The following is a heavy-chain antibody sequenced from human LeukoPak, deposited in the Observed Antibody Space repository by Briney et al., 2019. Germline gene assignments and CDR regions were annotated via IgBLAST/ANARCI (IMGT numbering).Heavy chain of an antibody. D-gene: IGHD3-16*01. CDR1: GGSFSGYY. CDR3: ARHYGP. CDR2: IYDSGST. Sequence: KPSETLSLTCAVYGGSFSGYYWSWIRQPPGKGLEWIGSIYDSGSTYYNPSLKSRVTISVDTPKNQFSLKLNSVTAADTAVYYCARHYGPWGQGTLVTVSS. J-gene: IGHJ5*02. V-gene: IGHV4-34*01.